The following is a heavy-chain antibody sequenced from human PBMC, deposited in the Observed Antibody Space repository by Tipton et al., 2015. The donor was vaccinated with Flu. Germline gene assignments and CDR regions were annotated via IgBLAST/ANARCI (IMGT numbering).Heavy chain of an antibody. CDR2: VYHGGTT. D-gene: IGHD3-10*01. CDR1: GGSISNYY. Sequence: TLSLTCTVSGGSISNYYWGWIRQPPGKGLEWIGCVYHGGTTYYNPSLKSRVAISLDTFKNQFSLKLTSVTAADTAVYYCATTTYFYGSGSHDYWGQGTLVTVSS. CDR3: ATTTYFYGSGSHDY. J-gene: IGHJ4*02. V-gene: IGHV4-59*12.